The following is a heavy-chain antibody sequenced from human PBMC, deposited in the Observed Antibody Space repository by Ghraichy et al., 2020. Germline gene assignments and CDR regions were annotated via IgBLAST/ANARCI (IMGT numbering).Heavy chain of an antibody. D-gene: IGHD3-10*01. CDR3: ACGSGSDFDY. J-gene: IGHJ4*02. CDR1: GFTFSSYG. CDR2: ISYDGSNK. Sequence: GGSLRLSCAASGFTFSSYGMHWVRQAPGKGLEWVAVISYDGSNKYYADSVKGRFTISRDNSKNTLYLQMNSLRAEDTAVYYCACGSGSDFDYWGQGTLVTVSS. V-gene: IGHV3-30*03.